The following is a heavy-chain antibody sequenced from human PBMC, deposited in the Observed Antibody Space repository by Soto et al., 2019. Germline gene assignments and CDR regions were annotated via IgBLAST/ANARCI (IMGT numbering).Heavy chain of an antibody. CDR2: IYYSGST. J-gene: IGHJ4*02. D-gene: IGHD1-26*01. CDR1: GCSISSYY. V-gene: IGHV4-59*01. CDR3: ARAKLGDYFDY. Sequence: SDTLSLTCTVSGCSISSYYWSWIRQPPGKGLEWIGYIYYSGSTNYNPSLKSRVTISVDTSKNQFSLKLSSVTAADTAVYYCARAKLGDYFDYWGQGTLVTVSS.